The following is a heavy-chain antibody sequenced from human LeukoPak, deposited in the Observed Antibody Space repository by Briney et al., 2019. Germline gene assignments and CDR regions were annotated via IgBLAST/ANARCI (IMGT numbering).Heavy chain of an antibody. V-gene: IGHV4-30-4*01. J-gene: IGHJ4*02. D-gene: IGHD3-10*01. CDR2: IFHRGGT. CDR3: ASVRLWFGETYYFDY. CDR1: NDSISSGDYY. Sequence: SETLSLTCTVSNDSISSGDYYWNWIRQPPGKGLEWIGYIFHRGGTSYNPSLKSRILFSVDTSQNQFSLKLSSVTAADTAVYYCASVRLWFGETYYFDYWGQGTLVTVSS.